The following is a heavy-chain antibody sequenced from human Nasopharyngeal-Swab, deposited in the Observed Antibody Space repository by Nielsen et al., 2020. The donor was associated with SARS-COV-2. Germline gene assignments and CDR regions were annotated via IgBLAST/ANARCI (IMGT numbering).Heavy chain of an antibody. J-gene: IGHJ4*02. CDR3: ARGGRGIFGVVTNFDY. Sequence: WIRQPPGKGLEWIGRIYTSGSTNYNPSLKSRVTISVDTSKNQFSLKLSSVTAADTAVYYCARGGRGIFGVVTNFDYWGQGTLVTVSS. CDR2: IYTSGST. D-gene: IGHD3-3*01. V-gene: IGHV4-4*07.